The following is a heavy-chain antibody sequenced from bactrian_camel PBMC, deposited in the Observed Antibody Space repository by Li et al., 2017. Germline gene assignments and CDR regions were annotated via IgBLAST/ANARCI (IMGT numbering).Heavy chain of an antibody. CDR1: GFTFTAYA. Sequence: DVQLVESGGGLVQPGGSLRLSCAVSGFTFTAYAMNWVRQAPGKGLEWVSSIVSGGGSTFYADSAKARFTISRDNAKSTVYLQKNSLKSEDTALYYCATTRGDWTHALWEYHYWGQGTQVTVS. CDR3: ATTRGDWTHALWEYHY. J-gene: IGHJ4*01. CDR2: IVSGGGST. D-gene: IGHD8*01. V-gene: IGHV3S40*01.